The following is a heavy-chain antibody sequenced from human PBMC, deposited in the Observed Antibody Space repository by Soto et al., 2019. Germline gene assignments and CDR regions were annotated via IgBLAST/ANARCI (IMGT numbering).Heavy chain of an antibody. Sequence: EVQLVESGGGLVQPGGSLRLSCAASGFTFTAYSMNWVRQAPGKGLEWVSYISSGSGSIYYADSVKGRFIISRDDAKNSLYLQMNSLRDEDTAVYYCARDFWDYWGQGTVVTVSS. CDR2: ISSGSGSI. V-gene: IGHV3-48*02. J-gene: IGHJ4*02. D-gene: IGHD3-3*01. CDR3: ARDFWDY. CDR1: GFTFTAYS.